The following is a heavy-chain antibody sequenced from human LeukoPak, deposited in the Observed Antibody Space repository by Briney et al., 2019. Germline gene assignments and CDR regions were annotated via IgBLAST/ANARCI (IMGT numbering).Heavy chain of an antibody. D-gene: IGHD5-18*01. V-gene: IGHV3-74*01. CDR1: GFTFSRFW. CDR3: ATLNSFGSDY. J-gene: IGHJ4*02. CDR2: IDTDGRTT. Sequence: GGSLRLSCAASGFTFSRFWMHWVRQPPGKGLVWVSRIDTDGRTTTYADSVKGRFTISRDNAKNTVYLQLNSLRVEDTAMYYCATLNSFGSDYWGRGVLVTASS.